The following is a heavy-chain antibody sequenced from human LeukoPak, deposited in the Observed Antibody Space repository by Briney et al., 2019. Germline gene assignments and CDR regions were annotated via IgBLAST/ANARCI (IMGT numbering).Heavy chain of an antibody. CDR1: GVSINDYY. J-gene: IGHJ4*02. CDR3: ARIRCGHSGSVCYNH. Sequence: SETLSLTCGVFGVSINDYYWSWIRQSPGKGLEWIGEISHTEGTRYNPSLESRVTMSVGTSENQLSLKLIFLTAADTAVYYCARIRCGHSGSVCYNHWGLGTLVTVSS. CDR2: ISHTEGT. V-gene: IGHV4-34*01. D-gene: IGHD3-9*01.